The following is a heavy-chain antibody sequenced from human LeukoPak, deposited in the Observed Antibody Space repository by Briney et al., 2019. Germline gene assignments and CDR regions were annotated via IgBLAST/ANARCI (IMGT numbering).Heavy chain of an antibody. J-gene: IGHJ4*02. CDR1: GYTFTSYY. Sequence: ASVKVSCKASGYTFTSYYIHWVRQAPGQGLEWMGLINPSGGTTSYAQKFQGRVTMTRDMSTSTVYMELSSLRSEDTAVYYCARGSSWFGTIDYWGQGTLVTVSS. D-gene: IGHD6-13*01. V-gene: IGHV1-46*01. CDR3: ARGSSWFGTIDY. CDR2: INPSGGTT.